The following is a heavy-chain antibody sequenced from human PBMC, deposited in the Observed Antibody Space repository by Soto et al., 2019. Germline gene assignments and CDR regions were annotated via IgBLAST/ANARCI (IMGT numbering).Heavy chain of an antibody. CDR3: AREEEQSYYYDSSGSDDFDY. CDR1: GFTFSSYS. Sequence: EVQLVESGGGLVKPGGSLRLSCAASGFTFSSYSMNWVRQAPGKGLEWVSSISSSSSYIYYADSVKGRFTISRDNAKNSLYLQMNSLRAEDTAVYYCAREEEQSYYYDSSGSDDFDYWGQGTLVTVSS. CDR2: ISSSSSYI. J-gene: IGHJ4*02. V-gene: IGHV3-21*01. D-gene: IGHD3-22*01.